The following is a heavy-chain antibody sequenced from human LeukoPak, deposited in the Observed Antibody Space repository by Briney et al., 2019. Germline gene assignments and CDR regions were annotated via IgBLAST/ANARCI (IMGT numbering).Heavy chain of an antibody. J-gene: IGHJ3*02. V-gene: IGHV4-39*01. CDR2: IYYSGST. Sequence: SETLSLTCTVSGGSISRSAYHWGWIRQPPGKGLEWIGSIYYSGSTGYNLSLKSRVTISVDTSKNQFSLKLSSVTAADTAAYYCARHRQRSGGFFGSGHDAFDIWGQGTMVTVSS. CDR3: ARHRQRSGGFFGSGHDAFDI. D-gene: IGHD2-15*01. CDR1: GGSISRSAYH.